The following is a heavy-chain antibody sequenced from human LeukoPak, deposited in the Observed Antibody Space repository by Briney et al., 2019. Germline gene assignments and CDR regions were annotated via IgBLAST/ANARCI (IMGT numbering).Heavy chain of an antibody. CDR2: ISSSGSTI. CDR3: ARDDPVSGTEWLVLSDY. CDR1: GFTFSSYE. D-gene: IGHD6-19*01. J-gene: IGHJ4*02. V-gene: IGHV3-48*03. Sequence: PGGSLRLSCAASGFTFSSYEMNWVRPAPGKGLEWVSYISSSGSTIYYADTVKGRFTISRDNDKNSLYLQMNSLRAEDTALYYCARDDPVSGTEWLVLSDYWGQGTLVTVSS.